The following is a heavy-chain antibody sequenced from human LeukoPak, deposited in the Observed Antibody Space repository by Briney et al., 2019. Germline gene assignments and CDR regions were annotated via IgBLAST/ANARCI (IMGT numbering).Heavy chain of an antibody. CDR2: IKQDGSEK. CDR1: GFTFSSYW. CDR3: AKAGWYAAFDY. D-gene: IGHD6-19*01. V-gene: IGHV3-7*01. Sequence: GGSLRLSCAASGFTFSSYWMSWVRQAPGKGLEWVANIKQDGSEKYYAESVKGRFTISRDNAKNSLYLQMDSLRAEDTAVFYCAKAGWYAAFDYWGQGILVTVSS. J-gene: IGHJ4*02.